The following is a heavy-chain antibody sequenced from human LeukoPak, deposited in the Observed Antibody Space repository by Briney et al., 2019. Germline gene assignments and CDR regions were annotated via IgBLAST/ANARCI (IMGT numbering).Heavy chain of an antibody. CDR3: AKDYVRANYYGSDGVDY. Sequence: GGSLRLSCAASGFTFSSYGMHWVRQAPGKGLEWVAFIRYDGSNKYYADSVKGRFTISRDNSKNTLYLQMNSLRAEDTAVYYCAKDYVRANYYGSDGVDYWGQGTLVTVSS. D-gene: IGHD3-10*01. CDR2: IRYDGSNK. CDR1: GFTFSSYG. V-gene: IGHV3-30*02. J-gene: IGHJ4*02.